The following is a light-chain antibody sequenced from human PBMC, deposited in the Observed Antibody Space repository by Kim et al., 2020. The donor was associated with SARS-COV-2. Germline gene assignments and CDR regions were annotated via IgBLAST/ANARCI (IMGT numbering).Light chain of an antibody. CDR1: RCYLEMIS. V-gene: IGLV1-44*01. CDR3: AAWDGSLNGWV. CDR2: SNT. J-gene: IGLJ2*01. Sequence: GGRDTITCCRARCYLEMISVNGAQEHPEASPKRLFYSNTQPPTGVPDRFSGSESGTSASLTIGGLQSEDEGDYYCAAWDGSLNGWVFGGGTKLTVL.